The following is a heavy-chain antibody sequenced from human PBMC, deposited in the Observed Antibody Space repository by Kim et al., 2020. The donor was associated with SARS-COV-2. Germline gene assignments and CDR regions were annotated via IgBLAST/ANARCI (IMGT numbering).Heavy chain of an antibody. V-gene: IGHV3-48*01. Sequence: SYADSVKGRFTISRDNAKNSLYLQRNSLGVEGKALYYCVREGMGGAFDNWGQGTMVTVSS. CDR3: VREGMGGAFDN. D-gene: IGHD3-16*01. J-gene: IGHJ3*02.